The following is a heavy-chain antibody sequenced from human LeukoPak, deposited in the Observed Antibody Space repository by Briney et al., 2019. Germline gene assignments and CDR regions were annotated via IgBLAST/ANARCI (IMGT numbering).Heavy chain of an antibody. Sequence: SETLSLTCTVSGDSISSYYWSWIRQPPGKGLEWIGYIYYSGSTNYNPSLKSRVTISVDTSKNQFSLKLSSVTAADTAVYYCARDNGGYAFDSWGQGALVTVS. CDR2: IYYSGST. CDR1: GDSISSYY. V-gene: IGHV4-59*01. D-gene: IGHD5-12*01. CDR3: ARDNGGYAFDS. J-gene: IGHJ4*02.